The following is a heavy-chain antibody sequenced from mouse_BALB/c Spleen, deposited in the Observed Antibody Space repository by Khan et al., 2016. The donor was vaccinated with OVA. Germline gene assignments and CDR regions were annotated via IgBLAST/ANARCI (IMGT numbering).Heavy chain of an antibody. D-gene: IGHD2-14*01. Sequence: VKLLEPGPGLVAPSQSLSITCTASGFSLSRYNIHWVRQPPGKGLEWLGMIWGGGGTDYNSTLKSRLSISKDNSTSQVFLKMNSLQTDDSAMYYCARAYYRYDGYYAMDYWGQGTSVTVSS. CDR3: ARAYYRYDGYYAMDY. J-gene: IGHJ4*01. V-gene: IGHV2-6-4*01. CDR1: GFSLSRYN. CDR2: IWGGGGT.